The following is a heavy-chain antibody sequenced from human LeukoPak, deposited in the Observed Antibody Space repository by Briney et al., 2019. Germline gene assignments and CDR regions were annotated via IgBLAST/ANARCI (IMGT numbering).Heavy chain of an antibody. CDR3: ASGILTGYYDH. Sequence: ASVKVSCKASGYTFTSYGISWVRQAPGQGLEWMGGIIPIFGTANYAQKFQGRVTITADKSTSTAYMELSSLRSEDTAVYYCASGILTGYYDHWGQGTLVTVSS. CDR2: IIPIFGTA. D-gene: IGHD3-9*01. CDR1: GYTFTSYG. J-gene: IGHJ4*02. V-gene: IGHV1-69*06.